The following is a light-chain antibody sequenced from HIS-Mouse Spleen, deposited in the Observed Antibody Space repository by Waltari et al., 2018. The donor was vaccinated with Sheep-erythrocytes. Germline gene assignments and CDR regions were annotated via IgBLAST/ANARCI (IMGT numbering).Light chain of an antibody. CDR2: EGS. CDR1: SRDVGSYNL. V-gene: IGLV2-23*01. J-gene: IGLJ3*02. Sequence: SALNQPASVSGSPGQSITISCTGTSRDVGSYNLVPWYQQHPGKAPKLMIYEGSKRPSGVSNRFSGSKSGNTASLTISGLQAEDEAYYYCCSYAGSSTPWVFGGGTKLTVL. CDR3: CSYAGSSTPWV.